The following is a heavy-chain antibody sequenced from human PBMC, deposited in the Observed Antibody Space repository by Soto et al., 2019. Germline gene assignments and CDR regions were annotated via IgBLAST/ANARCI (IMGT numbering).Heavy chain of an antibody. Sequence: QVQLVQSGAEVKKPGSSVKVSCKASGGTFSSYAISWVRQAPGQGLEWMGGIIPIFGTANYAQKFQGRVTITADESTSTAYRELSSLRSEDTAVYYCAGDGRYDFWSGYPYYGMDVWGQGTTVTVSS. D-gene: IGHD3-3*01. CDR1: GGTFSSYA. V-gene: IGHV1-69*01. J-gene: IGHJ6*02. CDR2: IIPIFGTA. CDR3: AGDGRYDFWSGYPYYGMDV.